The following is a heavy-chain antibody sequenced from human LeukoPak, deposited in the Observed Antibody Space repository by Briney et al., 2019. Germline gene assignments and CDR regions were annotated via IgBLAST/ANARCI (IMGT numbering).Heavy chain of an antibody. CDR1: GFIFSSYG. J-gene: IGHJ4*02. Sequence: EGSLRLSCAASGFIFSSYGMHWVRQAPGKGLEWVAFIRNDGSSEYYADSVKGRFTISRDNSKNTLYLQMNSLRAEDTAVYYCARDSSGPAYWGQGTLVTVSS. D-gene: IGHD6-19*01. CDR3: ARDSSGPAY. CDR2: IRNDGSSE. V-gene: IGHV3-30*02.